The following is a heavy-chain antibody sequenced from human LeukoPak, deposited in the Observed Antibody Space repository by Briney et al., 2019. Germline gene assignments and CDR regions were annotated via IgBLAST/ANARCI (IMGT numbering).Heavy chain of an antibody. D-gene: IGHD4-17*01. J-gene: IGHJ4*02. CDR1: GGTFSSYA. CDR2: IIPILGIA. V-gene: IGHV1-69*04. Sequence: SVKVSCKASGGTFSSYAISWVRQAPGQGLEWMGRIIPILGIANYAQKFQGRVTITADKSTSTAYMELSSLRSEDSAVYYCARDRDYGDYVTSPFDYWGQGTLVTVSS. CDR3: ARDRDYGDYVTSPFDY.